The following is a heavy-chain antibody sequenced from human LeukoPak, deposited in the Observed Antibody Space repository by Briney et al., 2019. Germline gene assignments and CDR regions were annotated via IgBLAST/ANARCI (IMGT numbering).Heavy chain of an antibody. V-gene: IGHV5-10-1*01. CDR3: ARHRSSYSSI. CDR2: IDPSDSYT. Sequence: GESLKISCQGSGYSFTSYWISWVRQMPGKGLEWMGRIDPSDSYTNYSPSFQGHVTISADKSISTAYLQWSSLEASDTAMYYCARHRSSYSSIWGQGTLVTVSS. CDR1: GYSFTSYW. D-gene: IGHD6-13*01. J-gene: IGHJ4*02.